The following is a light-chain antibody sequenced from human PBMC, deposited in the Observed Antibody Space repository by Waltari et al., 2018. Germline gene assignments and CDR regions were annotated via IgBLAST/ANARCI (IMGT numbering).Light chain of an antibody. CDR3: QQRSNWPPIT. V-gene: IGKV3-11*01. CDR1: QSVSSY. J-gene: IGKJ5*01. Sequence: EIVLTQSPATLSLSPGERATLSCRASQSVSSYLAWYQQKPGQAPRLLIYDASNRTTGIPARFSGSGSGTDFTRTISSLEPEDFAFYYCQQRSNWPPITFGQGTRLEIK. CDR2: DAS.